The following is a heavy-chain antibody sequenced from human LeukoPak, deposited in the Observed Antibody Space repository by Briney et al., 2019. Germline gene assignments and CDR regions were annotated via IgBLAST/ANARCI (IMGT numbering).Heavy chain of an antibody. V-gene: IGHV1-69*06. CDR1: GGTFSSYA. CDR2: IIPIFGTA. D-gene: IGHD6-13*01. Sequence: SVKVSSKASGGTFSSYAISWVRQAPGQALEWMGGIIPIFGTANYAQKFQGRVTITADKSTSTAYMELSSLRSEDTAVYYCARDFGSRDTDYWGQGTLVTVSS. J-gene: IGHJ4*02. CDR3: ARDFGSRDTDY.